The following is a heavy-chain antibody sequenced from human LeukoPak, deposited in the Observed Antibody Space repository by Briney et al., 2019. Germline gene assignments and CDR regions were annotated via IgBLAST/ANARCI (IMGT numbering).Heavy chain of an antibody. CDR1: GFTFSSYE. J-gene: IGHJ4*02. V-gene: IGHV3-48*03. CDR2: ISSSGKTI. D-gene: IGHD1-26*01. Sequence: GGSLRLSCAASGFTFSSYEMNWVRQAPGKGLEWVSYISSSGKTIHYADTAKGRFTISRDNAKNSLYLQMDSLRGEDTAVYYCARGLPSPRAYFDSWGQGTLVAVSS. CDR3: ARGLPSPRAYFDS.